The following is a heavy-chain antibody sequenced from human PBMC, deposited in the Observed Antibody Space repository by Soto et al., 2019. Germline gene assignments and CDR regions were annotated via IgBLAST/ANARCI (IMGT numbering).Heavy chain of an antibody. CDR3: ARDQPHDYNYDSSGYWRGAFDV. J-gene: IGHJ3*01. CDR1: GFPFSTYT. D-gene: IGHD3-22*01. V-gene: IGHV3-21*01. Sequence: VQLVESGGGLVKPGGSLRLSCAASGFPFSTYTMNWVRQAPGKGLEWVSSIDSSSSFIYYADSVKGRFTISRDDAKKSLYLQMNSLRAEDTAVYYCARDQPHDYNYDSSGYWRGAFDVWGQGIMVT. CDR2: IDSSSSFI.